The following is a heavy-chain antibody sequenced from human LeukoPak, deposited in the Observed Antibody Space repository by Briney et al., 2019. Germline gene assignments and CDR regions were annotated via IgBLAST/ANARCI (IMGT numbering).Heavy chain of an antibody. CDR2: IYYSGST. D-gene: IGHD3-16*01. Sequence: SETLSLTCTVSGGSISSGGYYWSWIRQPPGKGLEWIGYIYYSGSTNYNPSLKSRVTISVDTSKNQFSLKLSSVTAADTAVYYCARDCLLNESRGAFDIWGQGTMVTVSS. CDR3: ARDCLLNESRGAFDI. J-gene: IGHJ3*02. CDR1: GGSISSGGYY. V-gene: IGHV4-61*08.